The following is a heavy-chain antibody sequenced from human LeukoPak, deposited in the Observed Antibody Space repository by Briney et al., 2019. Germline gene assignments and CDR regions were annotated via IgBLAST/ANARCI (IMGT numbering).Heavy chain of an antibody. J-gene: IGHJ6*02. CDR2: IYHSGIT. D-gene: IGHD1/OR15-1a*01. V-gene: IGHV4-4*02. CDR1: GGSITTTKW. CDR3: ARQKWEQQGRDYYFNGLDV. Sequence: SETLSLTCAVSGGSITTTKWWSWVRQPPGKGLEWIGEIYHSGITKYNPSFTSRVTMSVDRSRNQFSLKLTSVTAADTAVYYCARQKWEQQGRDYYFNGLDVWGPGTTVIVSS.